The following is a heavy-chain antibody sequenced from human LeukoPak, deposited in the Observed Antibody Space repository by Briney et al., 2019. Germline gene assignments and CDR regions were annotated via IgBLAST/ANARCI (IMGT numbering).Heavy chain of an antibody. CDR1: GGTFSSYA. CDR2: IIPIFGTA. J-gene: IGHJ5*02. CDR3: ARGPRDSSSWITTFDP. V-gene: IGHV1-69*13. Sequence: SVKVSCKASGGTFSSYAISWVRQAPGQGLEWMGGIIPIFGTANYAQKFQGRVTITADESTSTAYMELSSLRSEDTAVYYCARGPRDSSSWITTFDPWGQGTLVTVSS. D-gene: IGHD6-13*01.